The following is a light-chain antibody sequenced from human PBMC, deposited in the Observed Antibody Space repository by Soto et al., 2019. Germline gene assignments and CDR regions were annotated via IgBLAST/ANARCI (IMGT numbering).Light chain of an antibody. CDR1: SSDVGSYSH. V-gene: IGLV2-14*01. CDR3: ISYTGSSTSYV. CDR2: KVT. J-gene: IGLJ1*01. Sequence: QSVLTQPASVSGSPGQSITISCSGTSSDVGSYSHVAWYQQFPGKTPKLIIYKVTYRPSGVSHRLSASKSGNTASLTISGLQAGDEADYYCISYTGSSTSYVFGTGTKVTVL.